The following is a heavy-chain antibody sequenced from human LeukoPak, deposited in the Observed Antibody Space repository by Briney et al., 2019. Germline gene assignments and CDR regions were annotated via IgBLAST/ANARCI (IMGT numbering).Heavy chain of an antibody. CDR3: ARRVSRWLQLPPYFDY. J-gene: IGHJ4*02. CDR2: INHSGGT. D-gene: IGHD5-12*01. V-gene: IGHV4-34*01. Sequence: SETLSLTCAVYGGSFSGYYWSWIRQPPGKGLEWIGEINHSGGTNYNPSLKSRVTISVDTSKNQFSLKLSSVTAADTAVYYCARRVSRWLQLPPYFDYWGQGTLVTVSS. CDR1: GGSFSGYY.